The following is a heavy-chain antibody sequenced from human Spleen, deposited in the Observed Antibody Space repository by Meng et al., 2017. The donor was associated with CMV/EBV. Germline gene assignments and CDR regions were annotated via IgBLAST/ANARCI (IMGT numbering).Heavy chain of an antibody. CDR1: GFSVSSKS. D-gene: IGHD3-3*01. V-gene: IGHV3-66*02. J-gene: IGHJ5*02. Sequence: GESLKISCAASGFSVSSKSMNWVRQAPGKGLEWVSRIHTTGATYYADSVKGRFTISKDNSKNTLYLQMNSLKPEDTALYYCAKNYDLAGGYSGWFDPWGQGTLVTVSS. CDR2: IHTTGAT. CDR3: AKNYDLAGGYSGWFDP.